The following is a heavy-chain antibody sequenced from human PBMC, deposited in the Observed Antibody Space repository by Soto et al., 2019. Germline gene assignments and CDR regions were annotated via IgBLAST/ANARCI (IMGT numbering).Heavy chain of an antibody. V-gene: IGHV4-31*03. Sequence: SSETLSLTCTVSGGSISSGGYYWSWIRQHPGKGLEWIGYIYYSGSTYYNPSLKSRVTISVDTSKNQFSLKPSSVTAADTAVYYCARDFRCGGDCYNPYFDYWGQGTLVTVSS. CDR2: IYYSGST. CDR1: GGSISSGGYY. CDR3: ARDFRCGGDCYNPYFDY. D-gene: IGHD2-21*02. J-gene: IGHJ4*02.